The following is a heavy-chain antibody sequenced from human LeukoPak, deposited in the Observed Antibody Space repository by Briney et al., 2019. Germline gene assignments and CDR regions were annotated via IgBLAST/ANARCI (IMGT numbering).Heavy chain of an antibody. CDR1: GYTFTSYG. Sequence: ASVKVSCKASGYTFTSYGISWVRQAPGQGLEWMGWISAYNGNTNYAQKLQGRVTMTTDTSTSTAYMELSSLRSEDTAVYYCARVPYSRGFDAFDIWGQGTMVTVSS. CDR2: ISAYNGNT. V-gene: IGHV1-18*01. CDR3: ARVPYSRGFDAFDI. D-gene: IGHD6-13*01. J-gene: IGHJ3*02.